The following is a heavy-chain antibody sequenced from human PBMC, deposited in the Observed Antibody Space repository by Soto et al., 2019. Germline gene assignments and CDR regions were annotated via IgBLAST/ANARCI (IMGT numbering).Heavy chain of an antibody. CDR1: GFIFSSYW. V-gene: IGHV3-7*01. Sequence: PGGSLRLSCAVSGFIFSSYWMNWVRQAPGKGLEWVASISQDGREKYYVDSVKGRFTISRDNAKNSLYLQVNSLRAEDTAVYYCARDGEAPGLYLDYWGQGTLVTVSS. J-gene: IGHJ4*02. CDR3: ARDGEAPGLYLDY. CDR2: ISQDGREK. D-gene: IGHD7-27*01.